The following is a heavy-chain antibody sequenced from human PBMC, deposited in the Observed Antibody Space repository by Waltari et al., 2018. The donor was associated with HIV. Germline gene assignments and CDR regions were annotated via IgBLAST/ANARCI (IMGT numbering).Heavy chain of an antibody. D-gene: IGHD3-3*01. J-gene: IGHJ4*02. CDR3: TRAVFWSGFFRDYFFDY. CDR1: KFNFSNYW. CDR2: VNGDASST. V-gene: IGHV3-74*01. Sequence: EVELVDSGGGLVQPGGSLRLSCVASKFNFSNYWIYWVRQLPGKGLVGFSRVNGDASSTDYADSVRGRFTISRDNAKNTVYLQMNSLRAEDTALYYCTRAVFWSGFFRDYFFDYWGQGTPVTVSS.